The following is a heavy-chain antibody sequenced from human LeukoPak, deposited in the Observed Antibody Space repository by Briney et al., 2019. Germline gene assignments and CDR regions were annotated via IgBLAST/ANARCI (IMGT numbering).Heavy chain of an antibody. CDR3: ARDPDRLADYGGDYFDH. D-gene: IGHD4-23*01. CDR1: GFTFSSFS. CDR2: ISHDGSHK. V-gene: IGHV3-30*04. J-gene: IGHJ4*02. Sequence: GGSLRLSCVASGFTFSSFSMHWVRQAPGNGLEWVAVISHDGSHKSYADSVRGRFTISRDNSKNTLSLQMNTLRPEDTALFYCARDPDRLADYGGDYFDHWGQGTLVTVSS.